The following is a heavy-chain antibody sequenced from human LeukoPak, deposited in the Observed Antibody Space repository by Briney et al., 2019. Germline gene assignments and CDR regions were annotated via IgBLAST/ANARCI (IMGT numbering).Heavy chain of an antibody. Sequence: PGGSLRLSCAASGFTFSGSAMHWVRQASGKGLEWVGRIRSKANSYATAYAASVKGRFTISRDDSKNTAYLQMNSLKTEDTAVYYCTGLVGTQCGSYWGQGTLVTVSS. CDR3: TGLVGTQCGSY. D-gene: IGHD1-26*01. V-gene: IGHV3-73*01. CDR2: IRSKANSYAT. CDR1: GFTFSGSA. J-gene: IGHJ4*02.